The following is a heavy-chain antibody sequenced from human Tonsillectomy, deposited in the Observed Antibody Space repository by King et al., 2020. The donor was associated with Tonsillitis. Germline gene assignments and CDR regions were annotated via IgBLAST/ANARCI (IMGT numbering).Heavy chain of an antibody. Sequence: MQLVQSGAEVKKPGSSVKVSCKASGGTFSSYAISWVRQAPGQWLEWMGGIIPIFGKTNYAQKFQGRVTITADVSTSTAYMELSSLRSEDTAVYYCAISRYYYDSTGTHPYFYYYMDVWGKGTTVTVSS. CDR2: IIPIFGKT. D-gene: IGHD3-22*01. CDR1: GGTFSSYA. J-gene: IGHJ6*03. CDR3: AISRYYYDSTGTHPYFYYYMDV. V-gene: IGHV1-69*01.